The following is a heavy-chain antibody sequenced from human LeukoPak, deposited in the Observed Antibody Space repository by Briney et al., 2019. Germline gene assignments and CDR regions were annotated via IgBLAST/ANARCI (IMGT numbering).Heavy chain of an antibody. V-gene: IGHV1-46*01. Sequence: ASVKVSCKASGYTFTSYYIHWVRQAPGQGLEWMGIIYPSGGTTTYTQKFQGRVNMTRDMSTSTVYMELSRLRSEDTAVYYCARSRIVLGPAPIDHWGQGTLVTVSS. CDR1: GYTFTSYY. CDR3: ARSRIVLGPAPIDH. CDR2: IYPSGGTT. J-gene: IGHJ4*02. D-gene: IGHD2-2*01.